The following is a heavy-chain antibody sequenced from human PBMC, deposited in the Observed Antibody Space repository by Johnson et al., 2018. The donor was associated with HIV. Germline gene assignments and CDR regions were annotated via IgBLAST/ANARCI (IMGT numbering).Heavy chain of an antibody. CDR2: ISYDGSNK. CDR1: RITFSRYW. CDR3: ASIDAFDI. Sequence: QVQLVESGGGLVQPGGSLRLSCAASRITFSRYWMTWVRQAPGKGLEWVAVISYDGSNKYYADSVKGRFTISRDNSKNTLYLQMNSLRAEDTAVYYCASIDAFDIWGQGTMVTVSS. V-gene: IGHV3-30*03. J-gene: IGHJ3*02.